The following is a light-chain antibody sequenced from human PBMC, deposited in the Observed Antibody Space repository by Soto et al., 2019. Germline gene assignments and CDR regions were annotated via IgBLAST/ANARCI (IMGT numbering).Light chain of an antibody. CDR2: AAS. Sequence: DIPLTQSPSFLPASVGDRVTITCRASQGISSYLAWYQQKPGKVPKVLIYAASTLQSGVPSRFSGSGSGTKSALSITSLKPEDFAAYYCQQLNSYPAFGPGTKVDIK. V-gene: IGKV1-9*01. J-gene: IGKJ3*01. CDR1: QGISSY. CDR3: QQLNSYPA.